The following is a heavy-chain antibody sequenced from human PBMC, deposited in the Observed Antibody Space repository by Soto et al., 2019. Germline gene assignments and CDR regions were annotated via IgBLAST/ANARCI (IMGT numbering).Heavy chain of an antibody. J-gene: IGHJ6*02. Sequence: GGSLRLSCAASGFTFSSYSMSWVRQAPGKGLEWVSAISGSGGSTYYADSVKGRFTISRDNSKNTLYLQMNSLRAEDTAVYYCAKVLAIFGVVPPDYYGMDVWGQGTTVTVSS. CDR1: GFTFSSYS. CDR2: ISGSGGST. V-gene: IGHV3-23*01. D-gene: IGHD3-3*01. CDR3: AKVLAIFGVVPPDYYGMDV.